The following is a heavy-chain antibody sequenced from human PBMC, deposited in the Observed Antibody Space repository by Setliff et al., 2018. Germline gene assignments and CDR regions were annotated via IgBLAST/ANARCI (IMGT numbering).Heavy chain of an antibody. J-gene: IGHJ6*03. V-gene: IGHV3-66*02. CDR3: ARDREVVGSTRGTYYHYSHMDV. CDR2: IYSDGSA. CDR1: GFTVSSNY. Sequence: GGSLRLSCAASGFTVSSNYMTWVRQAPGKGLEWVSLIYSDGSAYYADSVKGRFTISRDNSENTLYLQMNSLRAEDTAVYYCARDREVVGSTRGTYYHYSHMDVWGKGTTVTVSS. D-gene: IGHD1-26*01.